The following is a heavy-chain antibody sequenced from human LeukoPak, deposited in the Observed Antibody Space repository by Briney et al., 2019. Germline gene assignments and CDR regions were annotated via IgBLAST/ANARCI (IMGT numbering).Heavy chain of an antibody. D-gene: IGHD1-1*01. J-gene: IGHJ4*02. CDR3: ARGYNGDY. Sequence: AGGSLRLSCAASGFTVSSTYMSWVRQAPGKGLQWVSVIYSGGSTYYTDSVKGRFTISRDNSKNTLYLQMNSLRVEDTAVYYCARGYNGDYWGQGTLVTGSS. CDR2: IYSGGST. CDR1: GFTVSSTY. V-gene: IGHV3-66*02.